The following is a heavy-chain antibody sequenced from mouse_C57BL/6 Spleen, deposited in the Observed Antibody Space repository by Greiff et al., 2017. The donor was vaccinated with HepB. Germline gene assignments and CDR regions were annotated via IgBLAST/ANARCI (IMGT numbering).Heavy chain of an antibody. V-gene: IGHV1-80*01. J-gene: IGHJ4*01. CDR1: GYAFSSYW. CDR2: IYPGDGDT. CDR3: ARGNWDRYYYAMDY. D-gene: IGHD4-1*02. Sequence: QVQLKESGAELVKPGASVKISCKASGYAFSSYWMNWVKQRPGKGLEWIGQIYPGDGDTNYNGKFKGKATLTADKSSSTAYMQLSSLTSEDSAVYFCARGNWDRYYYAMDYWGQGTSVTVSS.